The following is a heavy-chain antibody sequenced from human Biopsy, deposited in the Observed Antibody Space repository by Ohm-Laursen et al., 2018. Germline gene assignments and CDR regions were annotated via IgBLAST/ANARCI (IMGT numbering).Heavy chain of an antibody. J-gene: IGHJ4*02. Sequence: GTLSLTCTVYGATFSDYYWSWIRQPPGKGLERIGQINQSGETKYNPSLQSRVTISAEVSKNQFSLKLRSLTAADTAIYYCGNEVYGRDYWGQGARVTVSS. CDR2: INQSGET. V-gene: IGHV4-34*08. CDR3: GNEVYGRDY. CDR1: GATFSDYY. D-gene: IGHD4-17*01.